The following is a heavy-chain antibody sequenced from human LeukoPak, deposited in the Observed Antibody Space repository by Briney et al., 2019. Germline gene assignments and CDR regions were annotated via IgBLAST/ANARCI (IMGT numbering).Heavy chain of an antibody. V-gene: IGHV3-7*03. D-gene: IGHD2-21*02. J-gene: IGHJ6*02. CDR1: GFSLSSYW. CDR3: ATFWSSLESDWLRDAMDV. Sequence: PGGSLRLSCAASGFSLSSYWMSWVRQAPGKGLEWVATMNEDERGKYYVASVKGRFTIYRDNAKNTLYLQMNSLRAEDTAVYYCATFWSSLESDWLRDAMDVWGQGTTVTVSS. CDR2: MNEDERGK.